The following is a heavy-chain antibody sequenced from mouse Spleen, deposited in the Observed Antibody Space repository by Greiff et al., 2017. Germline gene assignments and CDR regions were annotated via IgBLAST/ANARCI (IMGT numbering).Heavy chain of an antibody. V-gene: IGHV1-26*01. CDR1: GYTFTDYY. J-gene: IGHJ2*01. CDR2: INPNNGGT. D-gene: IGHD1-2*01. Sequence: EVQLQQSGPELVKPGASVKISCKASGYTFTDYYMNWVKQSHGKSLEWIGDINPNNGGTSYNQKFKGKATLTVDKSSSTAYMELRSLTSEDSAVYYCARRRRPYYGLDYWGQGTTLTVSS. CDR3: ARRRRPYYGLDY.